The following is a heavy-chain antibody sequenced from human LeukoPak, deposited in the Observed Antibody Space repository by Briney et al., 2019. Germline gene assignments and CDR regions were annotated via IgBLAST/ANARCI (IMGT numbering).Heavy chain of an antibody. CDR1: GFTFSSYS. J-gene: IGHJ4*02. CDR2: ISSSSSYI. V-gene: IGHV3-21*01. Sequence: GGSLRLPCAASGFTFSSYSMNWVRQAPGKGLEWVSSISSSSSYIYYADSVKGRFTISRDNAKNSLYLQMNSLRAEDTAVYYCARDRRGYSYGYSDYWGQGTLVTVSS. D-gene: IGHD5-18*01. CDR3: ARDRRGYSYGYSDY.